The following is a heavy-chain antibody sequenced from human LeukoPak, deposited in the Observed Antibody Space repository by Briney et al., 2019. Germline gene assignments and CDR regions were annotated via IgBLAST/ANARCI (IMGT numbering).Heavy chain of an antibody. J-gene: IGHJ4*02. V-gene: IGHV4-61*02. CDR2: IYTSGST. CDR1: GGSISSGSYY. CDR3: ARVVGNTNFDS. D-gene: IGHD2-21*01. Sequence: SQTLSLTCTVSGGSISSGSYYWSWIRQPAGKGLEWIGRIYTSGSTNYNPSLKSRVTISVDTSKNQFSLKLSSVTAADTAVYYCARVVGNTNFDSWGQGALVTVSS.